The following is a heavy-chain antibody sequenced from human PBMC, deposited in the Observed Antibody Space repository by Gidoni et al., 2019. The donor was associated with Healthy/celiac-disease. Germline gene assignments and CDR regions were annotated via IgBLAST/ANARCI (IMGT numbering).Heavy chain of an antibody. D-gene: IGHD2-8*01. V-gene: IGHV3-30-3*01. CDR1: GFTFSSYA. CDR3: ASLMVPDYYYYMDV. Sequence: QVQLVESGGGVVQPGRSLRISCAASGFTFSSYAMHWVRQAPGKGLEWVAVISYDGSNKYYADSVKGRFTISRDNSKNTLYLQMNSLRAEDTAVYYCASLMVPDYYYYMDVWGKGTTVTVSS. CDR2: ISYDGSNK. J-gene: IGHJ6*03.